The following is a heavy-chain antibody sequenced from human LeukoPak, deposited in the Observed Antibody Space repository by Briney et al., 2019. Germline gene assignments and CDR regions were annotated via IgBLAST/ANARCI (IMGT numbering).Heavy chain of an antibody. Sequence: PGGSLRLSCAASGFTVSSNYMSWVRQAPGKGLEWVSVIYSGGSTYYADSVKGRFTISTDNSKNTLYLQMNSLRAEDTAVYYCARDTATVPTSSTSYYYYYYYMDVWGKGTTVTVSS. CDR1: GFTVSSNY. CDR2: IYSGGST. J-gene: IGHJ6*03. D-gene: IGHD4-11*01. V-gene: IGHV3-53*01. CDR3: ARDTATVPTSSTSYYYYYYYMDV.